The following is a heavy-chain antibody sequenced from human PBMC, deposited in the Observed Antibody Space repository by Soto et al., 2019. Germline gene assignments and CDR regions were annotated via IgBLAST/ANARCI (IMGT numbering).Heavy chain of an antibody. Sequence: QVQLRQSGPGLVKPSETLSLTCTVSGGSINNYYWSWIRQSPGKGLEWIGYIHYGGTTKYNPSLKSRVTMSVDTSRNQFSLNLDSVTAADTAVYFCVRDGSHCATMSCPGAWFDPWGQGTLVTVSS. CDR2: IHYGGTT. V-gene: IGHV4-59*01. D-gene: IGHD3-22*01. CDR1: GGSINNYY. CDR3: VRDGSHCATMSCPGAWFDP. J-gene: IGHJ5*02.